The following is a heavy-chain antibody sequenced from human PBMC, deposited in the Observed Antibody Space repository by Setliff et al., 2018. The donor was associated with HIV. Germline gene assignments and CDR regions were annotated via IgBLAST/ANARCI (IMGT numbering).Heavy chain of an antibody. D-gene: IGHD2-2*01. CDR2: ISHSGSDI. Sequence: GGSLRLSCAVSGFTFSSYTMSWVRQAPGKGLEWISSISHSGSDIYYADSVKGRFTISRDNAKNSLYLQMNSLRAEDTAVYYCARHDVVVVPAARIGDWFDPWGQGTLVTVSS. V-gene: IGHV3-21*01. J-gene: IGHJ5*02. CDR3: ARHDVVVVPAARIGDWFDP. CDR1: GFTFSSYT.